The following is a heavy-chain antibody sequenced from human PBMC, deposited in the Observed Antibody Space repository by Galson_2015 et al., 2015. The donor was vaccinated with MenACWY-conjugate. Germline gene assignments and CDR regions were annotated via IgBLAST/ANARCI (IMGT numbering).Heavy chain of an antibody. CDR1: GFTFSSYS. CDR3: ARNKYGDYVFDY. V-gene: IGHV3-48*02. Sequence: SLRLSCAASGFTFSSYSMNWVRQAPGKGLERVSYISSTTTIYYADSVKGRFTISRDNAKNSLYLQMNSVTDEDTAVYYCARNKYGDYVFDYWGQGTLVTVSS. D-gene: IGHD4-17*01. CDR2: ISSTTTI. J-gene: IGHJ4*02.